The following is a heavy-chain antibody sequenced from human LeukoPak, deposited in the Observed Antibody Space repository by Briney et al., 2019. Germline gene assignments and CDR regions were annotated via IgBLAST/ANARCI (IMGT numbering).Heavy chain of an antibody. CDR3: TTDPLPDCSSTSCYYYYYMDV. V-gene: IGHV3-15*01. D-gene: IGHD2-2*01. CDR2: IKSKTDGGTT. J-gene: IGHJ6*03. CDR1: GFTFSNAW. Sequence: PGGSPRLSCAASGFTFSNAWMSWVRQAPGKGLEWVGRIKSKTDGGTTDYAAPVKGRFTISRDDSKNTLYLQMNSLKTEDTAVYYCTTDPLPDCSSTSCYYYYYMDVWGKGTTVTVSS.